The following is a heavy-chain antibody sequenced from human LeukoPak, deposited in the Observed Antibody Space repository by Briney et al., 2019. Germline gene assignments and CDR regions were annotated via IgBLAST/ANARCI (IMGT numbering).Heavy chain of an antibody. V-gene: IGHV1-24*01. Sequence: GASVKVSCKVSGYTLTQLSMHWVRQAPGKGREWMGGFDPEDGETVYAQKFQGRVTMTEDTSTDTAYMELSSLRSEDTAVYYCATSTLGLWYGFPYWGQGTLVTVSS. CDR2: FDPEDGET. J-gene: IGHJ4*02. D-gene: IGHD6-13*01. CDR1: GYTLTQLS. CDR3: ATSTLGLWYGFPY.